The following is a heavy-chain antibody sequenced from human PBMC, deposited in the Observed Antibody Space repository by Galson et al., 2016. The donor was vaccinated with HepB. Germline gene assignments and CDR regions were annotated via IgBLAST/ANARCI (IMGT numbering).Heavy chain of an antibody. D-gene: IGHD2-15*01. V-gene: IGHV3-33*06. Sequence: SLRLSCAASGFTFSTYGMHWVRQAPGKGLEWVAVIWYDGSEKYYADSVKGRFTISRDNSKNTLYLQMNSLRAEDTAVYYCAKDIGYCSGGTCPNDAFDIWGQGTMVTVSS. CDR2: IWYDGSEK. CDR3: AKDIGYCSGGTCPNDAFDI. J-gene: IGHJ3*02. CDR1: GFTFSTYG.